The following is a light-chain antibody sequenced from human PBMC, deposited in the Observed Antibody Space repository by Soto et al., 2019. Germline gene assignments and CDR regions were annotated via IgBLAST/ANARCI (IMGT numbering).Light chain of an antibody. V-gene: IGLV1-40*01. CDR3: QSYDSSLSGWV. J-gene: IGLJ3*02. CDR2: GNS. Sequence: QSVLTQPPSVSGAPGQRVTISCTGSSSNIGAGYVVHWYQHLPGTAPKLLISGNSNRPSGVPDRFSGSKSGTSASLAITGLQAEDEADYYCQSYDSSLSGWVFGGGTKLTVL. CDR1: SSNIGAGYV.